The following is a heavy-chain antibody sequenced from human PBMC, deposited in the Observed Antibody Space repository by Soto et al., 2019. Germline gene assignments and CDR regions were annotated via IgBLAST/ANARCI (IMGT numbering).Heavy chain of an antibody. CDR2: IWYDGSNK. Sequence: QVQLVESGGGVVQPGRSLRLSCAASGCTFSRYGMHWVRQAPGKGLEWVAVIWYDGSNKYYADSVKGRFTISRDNSKNTLYLQMNSLRAEDTAVYYCARWGIAAGDYWGQGTLVTVSS. CDR3: ARWGIAAGDY. V-gene: IGHV3-33*01. CDR1: GCTFSRYG. J-gene: IGHJ4*02. D-gene: IGHD6-13*01.